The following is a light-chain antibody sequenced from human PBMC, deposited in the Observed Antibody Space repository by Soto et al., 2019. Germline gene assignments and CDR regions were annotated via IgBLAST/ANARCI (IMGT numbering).Light chain of an antibody. J-gene: IGLJ3*02. CDR3: TSYTTSRIWV. CDR1: SGDVGHYNY. V-gene: IGLV2-14*01. CDR2: EVS. Sequence: QSALTQPASVSGSPGQSITISCTGSSGDVGHYNYVSWYQQHPGKAPKLMIYEVSNRPSGVSNRFSGSKSGNTASLIISGLQAEDEADYCCTSYTTSRIWVFGGGTKLTVL.